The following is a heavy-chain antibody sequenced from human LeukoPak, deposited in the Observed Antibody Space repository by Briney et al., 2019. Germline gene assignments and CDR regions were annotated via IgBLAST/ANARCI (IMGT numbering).Heavy chain of an antibody. D-gene: IGHD4-23*01. CDR2: IHYSGGA. J-gene: IGHJ5*02. CDR3: ARVNGGHSLFDP. CDR1: GGSITYYY. Sequence: SETLSLTCTVSGGSITYYYWSWNRQAPGKGLEWVGYIHYSGGARYNASLKSRVTISLDTSKNQFSLNLSSVDAADTAVYFCARVNGGHSLFDPWGQGTLVTVSS. V-gene: IGHV4-59*01.